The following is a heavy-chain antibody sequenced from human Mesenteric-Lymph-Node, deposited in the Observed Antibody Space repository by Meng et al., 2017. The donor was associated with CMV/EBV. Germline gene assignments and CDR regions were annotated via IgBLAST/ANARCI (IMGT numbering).Heavy chain of an antibody. CDR1: GYSFTSYW. Sequence: GGSLRLSCKGSGYSFTSYWIGWVRQMPGKGLEWMGIIYPGDSDTRYSPSFQGRVTISADKSISTAYLQWSSLKASDTAMYYCARQDGIAASGYYYYGMDVWGQGTTVTVSS. D-gene: IGHD6-13*01. CDR2: IYPGDSDT. CDR3: ARQDGIAASGYYYYGMDV. V-gene: IGHV5-51*01. J-gene: IGHJ6*02.